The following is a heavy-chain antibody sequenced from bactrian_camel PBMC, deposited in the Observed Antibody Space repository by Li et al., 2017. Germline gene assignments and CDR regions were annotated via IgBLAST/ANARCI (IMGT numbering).Heavy chain of an antibody. CDR2: IYVIGGTT. J-gene: IGHJ4*01. V-gene: IGHV3S28*01. CDR1: GPTLVTHY. CDR3: AADPTSDSRWFTNYIY. Sequence: QLVESGGDLLQPGGSLRLSYAASGPTLVTHYMGWFRQSSGAEREGVAHIYVIGGTTAYADSVKGRFTISQGNAKNTLYLQMNSLKPEDTAMYSCAADPTSDSRWFTNYIYRGRGTQVTVS. D-gene: IGHD2*01.